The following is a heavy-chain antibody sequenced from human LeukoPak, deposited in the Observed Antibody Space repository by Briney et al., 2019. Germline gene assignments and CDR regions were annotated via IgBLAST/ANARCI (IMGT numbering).Heavy chain of an antibody. Sequence: GGSLRLSCAASGFTFSSYAMHWVRQAPGKGLEWVSVTYTGGNSYYTDSVKGRFIISRDISKNTLYLQMNSLRAEDSALYYCARGGRGSAAVVAPRAFDIWGQGTMVTVSS. D-gene: IGHD3-22*01. J-gene: IGHJ3*02. CDR2: TYTGGNS. V-gene: IGHV3-53*01. CDR3: ARGGRGSAAVVAPRAFDI. CDR1: GFTFSSYA.